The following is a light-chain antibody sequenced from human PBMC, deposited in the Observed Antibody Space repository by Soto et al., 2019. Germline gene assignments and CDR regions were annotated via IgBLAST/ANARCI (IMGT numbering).Light chain of an antibody. V-gene: IGKV3-11*01. Sequence: EIVLTQSPDTLSLPPGERATLSCRASQSVGSSLAWYQQKPGQAPRLLIYDASNRATGIPARFSGSGSGTDFTLTISSLEPEDFAVYYCQQRSNWPPEVTFGPGTKVDIK. CDR3: QQRSNWPPEVT. CDR1: QSVGSS. J-gene: IGKJ3*01. CDR2: DAS.